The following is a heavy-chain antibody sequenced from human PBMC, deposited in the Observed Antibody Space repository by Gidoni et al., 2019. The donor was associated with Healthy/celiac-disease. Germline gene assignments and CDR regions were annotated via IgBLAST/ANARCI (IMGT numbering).Heavy chain of an antibody. D-gene: IGHD6-19*01. CDR3: ARALVDSSGWYDEYGY. CDR1: GCTFRSYG. V-gene: IGHV3-33*01. CDR2: IWYDGSNK. Sequence: QVQLVESGGGVVQPGRSLRLACAASGCTFRSYGLHWVRQAPGKGLEWVAVIWYDGSNKYYADSVKGRFTISRDNSKNTLYLQMNSLRAEDTAVYYCARALVDSSGWYDEYGYWGQGTLVTVSS. J-gene: IGHJ4*02.